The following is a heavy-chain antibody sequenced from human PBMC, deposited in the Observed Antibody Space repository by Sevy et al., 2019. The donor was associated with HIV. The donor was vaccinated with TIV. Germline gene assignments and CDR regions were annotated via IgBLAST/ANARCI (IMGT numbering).Heavy chain of an antibody. Sequence: GGSLRLSCAASGFTFSSYSMNWVRQAPGKGLEWVSYISSSSSTIDYADSVKGRFTMSRDNAKNSLYLQMNSLRDEDTAVHYCARSPDYYGSGTFDYWGQGTLVTVSS. CDR1: GFTFSSYS. V-gene: IGHV3-48*02. J-gene: IGHJ4*02. CDR2: ISSSSSTI. D-gene: IGHD3-10*01. CDR3: ARSPDYYGSGTFDY.